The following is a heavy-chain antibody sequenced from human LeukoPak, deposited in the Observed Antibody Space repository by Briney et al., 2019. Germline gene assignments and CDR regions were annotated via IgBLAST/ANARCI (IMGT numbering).Heavy chain of an antibody. CDR1: GFTFSDYY. J-gene: IGHJ6*02. D-gene: IGHD6-19*01. V-gene: IGHV4-59*08. Sequence: GSLRLSCAASGFTFSDYYMSWIRQPPGKGLEWIGYIYYSGSTNYNPSLKSRVTISVDTSKNQFSLKLSSVTAADTAVYYCARHRTDSSGWYGDYYYYGMDVWGQGTTVTVSS. CDR2: IYYSGST. CDR3: ARHRTDSSGWYGDYYYYGMDV.